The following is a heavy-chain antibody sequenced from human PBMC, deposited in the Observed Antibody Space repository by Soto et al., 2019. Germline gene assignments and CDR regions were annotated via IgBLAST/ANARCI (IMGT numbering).Heavy chain of an antibody. J-gene: IGHJ3*02. CDR3: TTDPIAVAGPDAFDI. D-gene: IGHD6-19*01. V-gene: IGHV3-15*01. Sequence: PGGSLRLSCAASGFTFSNAWMSWVRQAPGKGLEWVGRIKSKTDGGTTDYAAPVKGRFTISRDDSKNTLYLQMNSLKTEDTAVYYCTTDPIAVAGPDAFDIWGQGTMVTVSS. CDR2: IKSKTDGGTT. CDR1: GFTFSNAW.